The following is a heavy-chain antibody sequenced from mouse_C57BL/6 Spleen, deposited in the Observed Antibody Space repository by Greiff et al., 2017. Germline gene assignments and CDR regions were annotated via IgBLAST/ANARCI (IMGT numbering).Heavy chain of an antibody. Sequence: QVQLKQPGAELVKPGASVKMSCKASGYTFTSSWITWVKQRPGQGLEWIGDIYPGSGSTNYTEKFKSKATLTVDTSSSTAYMQLSSLTSEDSAVYDCARSIYYDYAYYFDYWGQGTTLTVSS. CDR3: ARSIYYDYAYYFDY. V-gene: IGHV1-55*01. CDR2: IYPGSGST. CDR1: GYTFTSSW. J-gene: IGHJ2*01. D-gene: IGHD2-4*01.